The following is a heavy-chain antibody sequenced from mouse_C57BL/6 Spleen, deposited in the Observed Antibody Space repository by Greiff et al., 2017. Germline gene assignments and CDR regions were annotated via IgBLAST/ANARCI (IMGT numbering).Heavy chain of an antibody. CDR1: GYTFTSYW. CDR2: IDPSDSET. CDR3: ARCGSSSRYFDV. Sequence: QVQLQQSGAELVRPGSSVKLSCKASGYTFTSYWMHWVKQRPIQGLEWIGNIDPSDSETHYNQKFKDKATLTVDKSSSTAYMQLSSLTSEDSAVYYCARCGSSSRYFDVWGTGTTVTVSS. V-gene: IGHV1-52*01. D-gene: IGHD1-1*01. J-gene: IGHJ1*03.